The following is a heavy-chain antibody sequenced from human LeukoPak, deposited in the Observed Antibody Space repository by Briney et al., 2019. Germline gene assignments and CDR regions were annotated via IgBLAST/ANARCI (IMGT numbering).Heavy chain of an antibody. CDR2: FSGSGGST. V-gene: IGHV3-23*01. Sequence: GGSLRLSCAASGFTFSRFAMSWVRQAPGKGLEWVSGFSGSGGSTYYADSVKGRFTISRDNSKNTLYLQMNSLRAEDTAVYYCARFALKTPPTDWGQGTLVTVSS. CDR3: ARFALKTPPTD. J-gene: IGHJ4*02. CDR1: GFTFSRFA.